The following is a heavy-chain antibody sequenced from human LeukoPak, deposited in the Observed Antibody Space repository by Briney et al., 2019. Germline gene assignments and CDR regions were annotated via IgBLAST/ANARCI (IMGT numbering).Heavy chain of an antibody. CDR1: GFTVSSNY. Sequence: PGGSLRLSCAASGFTVSSNYMSWVRQAPGKGLEWVSFIYSGGSTYYADSVKGRFTISRDNSKNTLYLQMDSLRAEDTAVYYCTTDHDTSSWTFIYWGQGTLVTVSS. J-gene: IGHJ4*02. CDR2: IYSGGST. D-gene: IGHD6-13*01. V-gene: IGHV3-66*01. CDR3: TTDHDTSSWTFIY.